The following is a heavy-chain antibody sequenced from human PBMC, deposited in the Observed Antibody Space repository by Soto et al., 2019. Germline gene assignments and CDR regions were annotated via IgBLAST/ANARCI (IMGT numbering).Heavy chain of an antibody. D-gene: IGHD3-22*01. CDR3: AVAPMYYYDRSDPDY. J-gene: IGHJ4*02. Sequence: ASVKVSCKASGFTFTSSAVQWVRQARGQRLEWIGWIVVGSGNTNYAQKFQERVTITRDMSTSTAYMELSSLRSEDTAVYYCAVAPMYYYDRSDPDYWGQGTLVTVSS. V-gene: IGHV1-58*01. CDR2: IVVGSGNT. CDR1: GFTFTSSA.